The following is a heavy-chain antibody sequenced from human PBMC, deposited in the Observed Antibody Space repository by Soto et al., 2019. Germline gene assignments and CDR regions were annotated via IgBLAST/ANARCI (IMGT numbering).Heavy chain of an antibody. D-gene: IGHD4-17*01. CDR3: ARITGDFYYYYYGMDV. CDR1: GGSISSGGYY. Sequence: QVQLQESGPGLVKPSQTLSLTCTVSGGSISSGGYYWSWIRQHPGKGLEWIGYIYYSGSTYYNPSLQSRVTISVDTSKNQFSLKLSSVTAADTAVYYCARITGDFYYYYYGMDVWGQGTTVTVSS. CDR2: IYYSGST. V-gene: IGHV4-31*03. J-gene: IGHJ6*02.